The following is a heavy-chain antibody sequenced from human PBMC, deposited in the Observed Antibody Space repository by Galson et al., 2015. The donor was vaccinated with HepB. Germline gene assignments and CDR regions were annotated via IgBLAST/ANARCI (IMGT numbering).Heavy chain of an antibody. V-gene: IGHV3-30-3*01. Sequence: SLRLSCAASGFTFNNYDMHWVRQAPGKGLEWVAVILHDGSNKYYADSVKGRFTVSRDTSKNTLYLQMDSLRPEDTAIYYCARAGAGTYYLTGDYWGQGTLVTVSS. CDR3: ARAGAGTYYLTGDY. CDR1: GFTFNNYD. D-gene: IGHD1-26*01. J-gene: IGHJ4*02. CDR2: ILHDGSNK.